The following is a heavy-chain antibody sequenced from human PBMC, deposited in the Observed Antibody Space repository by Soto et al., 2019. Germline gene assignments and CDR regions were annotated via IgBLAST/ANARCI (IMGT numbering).Heavy chain of an antibody. CDR2: ISDDGVSK. J-gene: IGHJ4*02. V-gene: IGHV3-30*03. CDR1: GFTFSNYG. D-gene: IGHD3-10*01. Sequence: GGSLRLSCAASGFTFSNYGMHWVRQAPGKGLEWVAVISDDGVSKYYADSVQGRFTISRDNSESAVFLQMNSLRPDDTALYFSARAYYFGSGTYDTLYYWGQGTQVTV. CDR3: ARAYYFGSGTYDTLYY.